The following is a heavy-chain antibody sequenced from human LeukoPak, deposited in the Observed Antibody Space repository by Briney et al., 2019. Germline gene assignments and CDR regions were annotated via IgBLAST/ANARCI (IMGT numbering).Heavy chain of an antibody. CDR2: ISPDKGNT. Sequence: ASVEVSCKSSGYTFSTYGISWLRQAPGQGLEWMGWISPDKGNTDYAQKFQGRVTMTTDTSTSTAYMELRNLRSDDTAVYFCARGPVVVITWSVNWFDPWGQGTLVTVSS. J-gene: IGHJ5*02. CDR1: GYTFSTYG. D-gene: IGHD3-22*01. V-gene: IGHV1-18*01. CDR3: ARGPVVVITWSVNWFDP.